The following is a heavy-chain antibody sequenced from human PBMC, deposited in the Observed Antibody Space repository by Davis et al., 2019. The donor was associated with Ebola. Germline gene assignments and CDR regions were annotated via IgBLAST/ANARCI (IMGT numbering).Heavy chain of an antibody. Sequence: ETLSLTCTVSGGSIRNYYWTWIRQPPGKGLECIGRIHTSGSTNYNPSLKSRVTMSVDTSKNQFSLKLSSVTAADTAVYYCARMFCSSGNCYPDYWGQGTLVTVSS. J-gene: IGHJ4*02. V-gene: IGHV4-4*07. D-gene: IGHD2-15*01. CDR3: ARMFCSSGNCYPDY. CDR2: IHTSGST. CDR1: GGSIRNYY.